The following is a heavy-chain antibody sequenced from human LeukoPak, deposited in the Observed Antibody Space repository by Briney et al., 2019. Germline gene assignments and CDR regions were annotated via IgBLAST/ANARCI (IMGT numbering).Heavy chain of an antibody. Sequence: GGSLRLSCAASGFTFSSYAMHWVRQAPGKGLEWVAVIWYDGTNKYYADSVKGQFTISRDSSKNTLYLQMNSLRAEDTALYYCARAAYDSSGYLTLWGQGTLVTVSS. CDR2: IWYDGTNK. D-gene: IGHD3-22*01. CDR3: ARAAYDSSGYLTL. CDR1: GFTFSSYA. V-gene: IGHV3-33*01. J-gene: IGHJ4*02.